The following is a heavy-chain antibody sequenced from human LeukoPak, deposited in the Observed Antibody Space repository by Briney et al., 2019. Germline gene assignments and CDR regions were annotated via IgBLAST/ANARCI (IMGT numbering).Heavy chain of an antibody. CDR2: ISGSASTI. Sequence: GGSLRLSCEASGFTFSDYAMNWVRQAPGKGLEWVSYISGSASTIYYADPVKGRFTISRDNSKNTLYLQMNSLRAEDTAVYYCARNRGFGELAWFDPWGQGTLVTVSS. D-gene: IGHD3-10*01. V-gene: IGHV3-48*01. CDR3: ARNRGFGELAWFDP. CDR1: GFTFSDYA. J-gene: IGHJ5*02.